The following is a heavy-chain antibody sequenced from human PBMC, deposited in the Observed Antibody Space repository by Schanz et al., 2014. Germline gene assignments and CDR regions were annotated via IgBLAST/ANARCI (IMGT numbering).Heavy chain of an antibody. D-gene: IGHD6-19*01. CDR1: GFTVRSYA. J-gene: IGHJ4*02. Sequence: QVQLVESGGGVVQPGRSLRLSCAASGFTVRSYAMHWVRQAPGKGLEWVAAISYDGSNQYYTDSVKGRFTVSRDNSKNTVDLQMDSLRADDTAVYYCARYNSGHSDYWGQGTLVTVSS. CDR2: ISYDGSNQ. V-gene: IGHV3-30*04. CDR3: ARYNSGHSDY.